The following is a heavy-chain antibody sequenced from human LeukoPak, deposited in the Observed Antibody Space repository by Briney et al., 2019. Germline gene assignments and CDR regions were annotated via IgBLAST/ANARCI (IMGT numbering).Heavy chain of an antibody. CDR3: ARGGSIVGATDAFDI. J-gene: IGHJ3*02. CDR1: GFTFSSYD. D-gene: IGHD1-26*01. CDR2: IGTAGDT. V-gene: IGHV3-13*01. Sequence: GGSLRLSCAASGFTFSSYDMHWVRQATGKGLEWVSAIGTAGDTYYPGSVKGRFIISRENAKNSLYLQMNSLRAGDTAVYYCARGGSIVGATDAFDIWGQGTMVTVSS.